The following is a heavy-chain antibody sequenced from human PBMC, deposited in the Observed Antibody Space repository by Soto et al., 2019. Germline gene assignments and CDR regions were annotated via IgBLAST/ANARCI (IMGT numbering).Heavy chain of an antibody. CDR1: VFTFSSYD. CDR2: IGTAGDT. J-gene: IGHJ6*02. Sequence: PGGSLRLSCAASVFTFSSYDMHWVRQATGKGLEWVSAIGTAGDTYYPGSVKGRFTISRENAKNSLYLQMNSLRAEDTAVYYCARVKTNYYYYGMDVWGQGTTVTVSS. CDR3: ARVKTNYYYYGMDV. V-gene: IGHV3-13*01.